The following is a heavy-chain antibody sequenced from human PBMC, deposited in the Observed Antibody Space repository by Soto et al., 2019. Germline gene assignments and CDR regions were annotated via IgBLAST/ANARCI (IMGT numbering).Heavy chain of an antibody. D-gene: IGHD6-13*01. J-gene: IGHJ5*02. Sequence: ASVKVSCKASGYTFTSYAMHCVRQAPGQRLEWMGWINAGNGNTKYSQKFQGRVTITRDTSASTAYMELSSLRSEDTAVYYCARSRDGGAAAGPGWFDPWGQGTLVTVSS. CDR2: INAGNGNT. CDR1: GYTFTSYA. V-gene: IGHV1-3*01. CDR3: ARSRDGGAAAGPGWFDP.